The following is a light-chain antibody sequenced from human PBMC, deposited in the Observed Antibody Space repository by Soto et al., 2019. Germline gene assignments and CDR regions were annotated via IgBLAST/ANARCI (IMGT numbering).Light chain of an antibody. CDR1: SSDVGGYNY. Sequence: QSALSQPASVSGSHGQSITISCTGTSSDVGGYNYVSWYQQHPGKAPKLMIYEVTNRPSGVSNRFSGSKSGNTASLTISGLQAEDEPDYYCSSYTSSTTYVFGTGTKVTVL. CDR3: SSYTSSTTYV. J-gene: IGLJ1*01. CDR2: EVT. V-gene: IGLV2-14*01.